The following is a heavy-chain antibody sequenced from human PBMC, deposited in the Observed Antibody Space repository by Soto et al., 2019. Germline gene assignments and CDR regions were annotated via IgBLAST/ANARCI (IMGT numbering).Heavy chain of an antibody. J-gene: IGHJ4*02. V-gene: IGHV3-33*08. D-gene: IGHD6-19*01. CDR1: GFTFNIYG. CDR2: VWYDGSTK. CDR3: ARDRGSGWFFDY. Sequence: GGSLRLSCAASGFTFNIYGIHWVRQAPGKGLEWVAVVWYDGSTKYYADSVKGRFTISRDNAKNSLYLQMNSLRAEDTAVYYCARDRGSGWFFDYWGQGTLVTVSS.